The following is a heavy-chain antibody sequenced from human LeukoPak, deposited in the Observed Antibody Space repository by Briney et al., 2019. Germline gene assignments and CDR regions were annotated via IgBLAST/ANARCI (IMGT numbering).Heavy chain of an antibody. V-gene: IGHV3-23*01. Sequence: SGGSLRLACAASGFTFSSYAMSWVRQAPGKGLEWISASSASGGSTYYADSVKGRFTISRDNSKNTLYLQMNSLRAEDTAVYYCAKYPVGRLLLFGYYYYYMDVWGKGTTVTVSS. CDR3: AKYPVGRLLLFGYYYYYMDV. D-gene: IGHD2-21*02. CDR1: GFTFSSYA. J-gene: IGHJ6*03. CDR2: SSASGGST.